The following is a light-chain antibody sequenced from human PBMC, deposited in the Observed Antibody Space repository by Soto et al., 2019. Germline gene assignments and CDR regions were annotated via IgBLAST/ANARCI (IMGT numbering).Light chain of an antibody. V-gene: IGLV3-1*01. CDR2: QDT. CDR3: PAWGSSSAV. J-gene: IGLJ2*01. CDR1: RLADKF. Sequence: SYELTQPPSMSVSPGQTASITCAGDRLADKFVSWYQQKPGQSPLLVSYQDTKRPSGIPERFSGSKSGDTATLTIRGTQTMDEADYYCPAWGSSSAVFGGGTKVTVL.